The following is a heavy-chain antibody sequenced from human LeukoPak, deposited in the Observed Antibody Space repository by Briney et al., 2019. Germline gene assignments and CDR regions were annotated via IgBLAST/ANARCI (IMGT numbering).Heavy chain of an antibody. CDR3: AKDRDALRYFDWSPPVDY. D-gene: IGHD3-9*01. Sequence: GGSLRLSCAASGFIFSSYAMSWVRQAPGKGLEWVSAISGSGGSTYYADSVKGRFTISRDNSKNTLYLQMNSLRAEDTAVYYCAKDRDALRYFDWSPPVDYWGQGTLVTVSS. J-gene: IGHJ4*02. CDR2: ISGSGGST. CDR1: GFIFSSYA. V-gene: IGHV3-23*01.